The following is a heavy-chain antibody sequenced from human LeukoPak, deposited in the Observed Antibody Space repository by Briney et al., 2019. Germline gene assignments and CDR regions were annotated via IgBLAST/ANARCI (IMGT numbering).Heavy chain of an antibody. V-gene: IGHV4-59*01. CDR1: VDSIRNYH. Sequence: PSQTLSLTCSVSVDSIRNYHWTSIRHSPGKGLEWIGYIHYNVNHYYNPPLETRVTMSVYTSRNQFSLLLNSLTPPHTALYFCARVPSDSFGWVCVASWGQGSLVTAPS. CDR2: IHYNVNH. D-gene: IGHD3-9*01. J-gene: IGHJ4*02. CDR3: ARVPSDSFGWVCVAS.